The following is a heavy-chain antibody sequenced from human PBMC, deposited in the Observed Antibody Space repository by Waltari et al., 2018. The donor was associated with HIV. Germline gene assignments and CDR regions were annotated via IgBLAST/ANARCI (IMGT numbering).Heavy chain of an antibody. J-gene: IGHJ2*01. CDR1: GFPFRSYA. Sequence: EVQLLESGGGLVQPGGSLLPSCAAYGFPFRSYALTWARLPPGKGLEWVSAVSGSGDSTYYADSVKGRFTISRDNSKNTLYLQMNSLRAEDTALYYCAKGVRSVYWYFDLWGRGTLVTVSS. CDR2: VSGSGDST. CDR3: AKGVRSVYWYFDL. D-gene: IGHD3-3*01. V-gene: IGHV3-23*01.